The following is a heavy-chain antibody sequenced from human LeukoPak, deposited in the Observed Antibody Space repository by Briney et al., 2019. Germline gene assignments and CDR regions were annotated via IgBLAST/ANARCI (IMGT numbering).Heavy chain of an antibody. CDR1: GFTFSDYY. V-gene: IGHV3-11*04. J-gene: IGHJ3*02. Sequence: AGSLRLSCAASGFTFSDYYMSWIRQAPGKGLEWVSYISSSGSTIYYADSVKGRFTISRDNDKNSLYLQMNSLRVEDTAAYYCARVFRPSLTVFIIRGAFDIWGQGTMVTVSS. CDR2: ISSSGSTI. CDR3: ARVFRPSLTVFIIRGAFDI. D-gene: IGHD3-3*01.